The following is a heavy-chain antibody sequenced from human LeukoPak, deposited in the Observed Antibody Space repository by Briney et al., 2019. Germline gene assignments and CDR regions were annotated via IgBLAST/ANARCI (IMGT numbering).Heavy chain of an antibody. J-gene: IGHJ6*02. CDR1: GGSFSGYY. D-gene: IGHD4-23*01. Sequence: SETLSLTCAVYGGSFSGYYWSWIRQPPGKGLEWIGGINHSGSTNYNPSLKSRVTISVDTSKNQFSLKLSSVTAADTAVYYCARGLRWRGLGMDVWGQGTTVTVSS. CDR2: INHSGST. V-gene: IGHV4-34*01. CDR3: ARGLRWRGLGMDV.